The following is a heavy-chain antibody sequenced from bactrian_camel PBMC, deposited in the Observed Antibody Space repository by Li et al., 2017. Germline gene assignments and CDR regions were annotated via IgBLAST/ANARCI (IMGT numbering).Heavy chain of an antibody. J-gene: IGHJ4*01. Sequence: VQLVESGGGLVQPGGSLRLSCVGSGFTFSAYHMTWVRQAPGKEVEWVATVSSGGGSSSYVDSVKGRFTISKVDAEKTLYLQMNGLKSGDTAMYYCAADFVNLQLVRSYSNWGQGTQVTVS. CDR3: AADFVNLQLVRSYSN. CDR2: VSSGGGSS. V-gene: IGHV3S40*01. CDR1: GFTFSAYH. D-gene: IGHD6*01.